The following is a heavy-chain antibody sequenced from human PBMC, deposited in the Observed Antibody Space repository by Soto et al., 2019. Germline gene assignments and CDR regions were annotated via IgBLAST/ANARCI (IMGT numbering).Heavy chain of an antibody. CDR3: ARGLSNYGPYLDY. CDR2: IYHSGST. J-gene: IGHJ4*02. Sequence: PSETLSLTCAVSGGSISSGGYSWSWIRQPPGKGLEWIGYIYHSGSTYYNPSLKSRVTISVDRSKNQFSLKLSSVTAADTAVYYCARGLSNYGPYLDYWGQGTLVTVSS. CDR1: GGSISSGGYS. V-gene: IGHV4-30-2*01. D-gene: IGHD4-4*01.